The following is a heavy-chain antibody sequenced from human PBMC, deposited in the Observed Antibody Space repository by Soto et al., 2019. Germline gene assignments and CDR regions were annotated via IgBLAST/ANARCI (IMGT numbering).Heavy chain of an antibody. CDR2: IDNAGTDS. CDR1: GFTLSGRS. Sequence: EVQLVESGGGLVQPGGSLRLSWAASGFTLSGRSMHWVRQAPGKGLVWVSGIDNAGTDSTYADSVKGRFTSSRDNAKNMLYLQMNSLRVEATAVYYCARGWFGPDVWGKGTTVTVSS. V-gene: IGHV3-74*01. CDR3: ARGWFGPDV. J-gene: IGHJ6*04. D-gene: IGHD3-10*01.